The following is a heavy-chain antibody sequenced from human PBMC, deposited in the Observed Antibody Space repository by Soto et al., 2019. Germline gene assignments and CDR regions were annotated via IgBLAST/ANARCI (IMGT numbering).Heavy chain of an antibody. J-gene: IGHJ3*02. CDR3: AHRHDLGGFDI. CDR2: INWNDDG. Sequence: SGPTLVNPTPPLTLTCTFSGFSLNTRAVGVGWIRQPPGKALEWLALINWNDDGRYSPSLKDRLTITKDTSRNHVVLTMTNVDPVDTATYYCAHRHDLGGFDIWGQGTTVTVSS. V-gene: IGHV2-5*01. CDR1: GFSLNTRAVG. D-gene: IGHD2-15*01.